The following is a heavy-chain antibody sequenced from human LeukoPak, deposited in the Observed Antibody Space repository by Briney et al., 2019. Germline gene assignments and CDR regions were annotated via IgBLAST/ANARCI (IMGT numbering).Heavy chain of an antibody. CDR3: ARGSWIQSSPAIYYFDY. Sequence: SETLSLTCIVSGGSISSGGHYWGWIRQPPGKGLEWIGSIYYSGSTYYNPSLKSRVTMSVDTSKNQFSLKLSSVTAADTAVYYCARGSWIQSSPAIYYFDYWGQGTLVTVSS. V-gene: IGHV4-39*07. CDR1: GGSISSGGHY. J-gene: IGHJ4*02. D-gene: IGHD5-18*01. CDR2: IYYSGST.